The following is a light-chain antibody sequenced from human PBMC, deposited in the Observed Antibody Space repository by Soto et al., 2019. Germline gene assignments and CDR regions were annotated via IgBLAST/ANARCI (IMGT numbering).Light chain of an antibody. Sequence: QSVLTQPPSVSGAPGQRVTISCTGSSSNIGAGYDVHWYQQLPGTAPKLLIYGNTNRPSGVPDRFSGSKSGTSASLAITGLQAEYEADYYCQSYDSSLSSYVFGTGTKLTVL. V-gene: IGLV1-40*01. CDR2: GNT. CDR1: SSNIGAGYD. J-gene: IGLJ1*01. CDR3: QSYDSSLSSYV.